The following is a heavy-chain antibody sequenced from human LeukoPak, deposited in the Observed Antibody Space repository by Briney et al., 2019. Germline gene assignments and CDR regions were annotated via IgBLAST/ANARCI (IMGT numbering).Heavy chain of an antibody. CDR3: ARARDIAARPSFDY. Sequence: ASVKVSCKASGYTFTTYGISWVRQAPGQGLEWMGWISTYNGDINYAQKFQGRVTMTADTSTSTTYMELRSLRSDDTAVYYCARARDIAARPSFDYWGQGTLVTVSS. J-gene: IGHJ4*02. CDR2: ISTYNGDI. V-gene: IGHV1-18*01. CDR1: GYTFTTYG. D-gene: IGHD6-6*01.